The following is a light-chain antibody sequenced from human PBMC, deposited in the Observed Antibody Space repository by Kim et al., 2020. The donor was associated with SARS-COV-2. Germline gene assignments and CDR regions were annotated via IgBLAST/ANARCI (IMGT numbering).Light chain of an antibody. CDR1: QSISSW. CDR3: QHYNSYPLI. CDR2: TAS. Sequence: DIQMTQSPSTLSASVGDRVTITCRASQSISSWLAWYQQKPGKAPKLLFYTASTLQSGVPSRFSGSKSGTEFTLTISSLQPDDFATYYCQHYNSYPLIFGGGTKVDIK. J-gene: IGKJ4*01. V-gene: IGKV1-5*03.